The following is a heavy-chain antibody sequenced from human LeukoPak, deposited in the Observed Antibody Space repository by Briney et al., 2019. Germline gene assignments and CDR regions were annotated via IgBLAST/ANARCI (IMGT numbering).Heavy chain of an antibody. J-gene: IGHJ4*02. CDR1: GFVFSSYV. CDR3: AKDYDFWSGYYSYYFDY. D-gene: IGHD3-3*01. V-gene: IGHV3-23*01. CDR2: ISVGGGDT. Sequence: GGSLRLSCEASGFVFSSYVMGWVRQAPGKGLEWVSSISVGGGDTFTADSVKGRFTISRDNSKNTLYLQMNSLRAEDTAVYYCAKDYDFWSGYYSYYFDYWGQGTLVTVSS.